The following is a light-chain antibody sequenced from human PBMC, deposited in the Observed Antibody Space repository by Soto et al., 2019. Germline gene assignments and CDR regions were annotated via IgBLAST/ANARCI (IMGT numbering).Light chain of an antibody. CDR2: DNN. Sequence: QAVVTQPPSVSAAPGQKVTISCSGSSSNIGNNYVSWYQQLPGTAPKLLIYDNNKRPSGIPDRFSGSKSGTSATLGITGLQTGDEADYYCGTWDSSLSPWCVFGGGTKLTVL. V-gene: IGLV1-51*01. J-gene: IGLJ2*01. CDR1: SSNIGNNY. CDR3: GTWDSSLSPWCV.